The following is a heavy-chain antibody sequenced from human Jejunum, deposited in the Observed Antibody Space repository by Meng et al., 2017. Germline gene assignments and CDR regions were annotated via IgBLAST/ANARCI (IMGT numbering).Heavy chain of an antibody. V-gene: IGHV3-48*03. CDR3: ASLVVREEGEC. Sequence: SLKISCAGSGFTFSSYEMSWVRQAPGKGLEWVSYINRSGGDIKYAESVKGRFTISRDNAKNTLYLQMDSLRAEDTAVYYCASLVVREEGECWGQGTLVTVSS. CDR2: INRSGGDI. D-gene: IGHD3-10*01. J-gene: IGHJ4*02. CDR1: GFTFSSYE.